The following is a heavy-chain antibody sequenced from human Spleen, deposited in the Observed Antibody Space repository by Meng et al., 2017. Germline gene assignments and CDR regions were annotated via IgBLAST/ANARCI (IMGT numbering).Heavy chain of an antibody. CDR1: GYSISSGYY. V-gene: IGHV4-38-2*01. Sequence: SETLSLTCAVSGYSISSGYYWGWIRQPPGKGLEWIGSVYHSGTTYYNPSLKSRVTISVDTSKNQFSLKLSSVTAADTAVYFCAETPTESWYSYMWNWFDPWGQGTLVTVSS. D-gene: IGHD1-26*01. CDR3: AETPTESWYSYMWNWFDP. CDR2: VYHSGTT. J-gene: IGHJ5*02.